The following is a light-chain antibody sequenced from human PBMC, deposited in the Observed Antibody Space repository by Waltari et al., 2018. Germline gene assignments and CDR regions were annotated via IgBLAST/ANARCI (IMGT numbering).Light chain of an antibody. V-gene: IGKV3-11*01. CDR3: QQRIDWPLT. CDR2: DAS. CDR1: QSVNSY. Sequence: DIVLTQSPATLSLSPGERATLSCRASQSVNSYLVWYQQKPGQAPRLLIYDASNRATGIPARFSGSGSGADFTLTISSLEPEDFAVYYCQQRIDWPLTFGGGTKVEVK. J-gene: IGKJ4*01.